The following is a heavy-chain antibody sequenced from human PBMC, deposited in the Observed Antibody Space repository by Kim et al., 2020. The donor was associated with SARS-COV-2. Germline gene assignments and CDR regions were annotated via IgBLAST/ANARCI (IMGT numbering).Heavy chain of an antibody. Sequence: ASVKVSCKASGYTFTSYGISWVRQAPGQGLEWMGWISAYNGNTNYAQKLQGRVTMTTDTSTSTAYMELRSLRSDDTAVYYCARDSPSRYFDLYYYYYGMDVWGQGTTVTVSS. CDR1: GYTFTSYG. J-gene: IGHJ6*02. CDR3: ARDSPSRYFDLYYYYYGMDV. V-gene: IGHV1-18*01. D-gene: IGHD3-9*01. CDR2: ISAYNGNT.